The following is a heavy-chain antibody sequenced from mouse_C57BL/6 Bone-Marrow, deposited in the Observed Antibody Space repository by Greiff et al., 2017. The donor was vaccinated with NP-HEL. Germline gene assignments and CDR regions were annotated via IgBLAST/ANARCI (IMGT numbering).Heavy chain of an antibody. D-gene: IGHD3-2*02. CDR2: IDPSDSYT. Sequence: QVQLQQPGAELVKPGASVKLSCKASGYTFTSYWMQWVKQRPGQGLEWIGEIDPSDSYTNYNQKFKGKATLTVDTSSSTAYMQLSSLTSEDSAVYYCAPTAQATPYAMDYWGQGTSVTVSS. CDR1: GYTFTSYW. V-gene: IGHV1-50*01. CDR3: APTAQATPYAMDY. J-gene: IGHJ4*01.